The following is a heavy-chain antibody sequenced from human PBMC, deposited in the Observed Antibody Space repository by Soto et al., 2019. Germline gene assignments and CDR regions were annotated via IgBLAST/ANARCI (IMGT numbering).Heavy chain of an antibody. CDR2: IYHSGST. J-gene: IGHJ4*02. D-gene: IGHD5-18*01. CDR1: GGSISSSNW. Sequence: PSETLSLTCAVSGGSISSSNWWSWVRQPPGKGLEWIGEIYHSGSTNYNPSLKSRVTISVDKSKNQFSLKLSSVTAADTAVYYCARGPTYSYGYLDYWGQGTLVTVSS. CDR3: ARGPTYSYGYLDY. V-gene: IGHV4-4*02.